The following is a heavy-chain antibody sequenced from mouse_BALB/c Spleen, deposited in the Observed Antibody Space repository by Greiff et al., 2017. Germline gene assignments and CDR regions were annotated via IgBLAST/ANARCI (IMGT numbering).Heavy chain of an antibody. D-gene: IGHD2-4*01. CDR2: INPSTGYT. CDR3: ARRGSIYYDYDY. CDR1: GYTFTSYW. V-gene: IGHV1-7*01. J-gene: IGHJ4*01. Sequence: QVQLQQSGAELAKPGASVKMSCKASGYTFTSYWMHWVKQRPGQGLEWIGYINPSTGYTEYNQKFKDKATLTADKSSSTAYMQLSSLTSEDSAVYYCARRGSIYYDYDYWGQGTSVTVSS.